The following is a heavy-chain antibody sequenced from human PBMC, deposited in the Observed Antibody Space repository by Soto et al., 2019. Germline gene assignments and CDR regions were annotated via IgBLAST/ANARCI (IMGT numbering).Heavy chain of an antibody. V-gene: IGHV1-69*06. CDR1: GGTFSNYA. Sequence: QIHLVQSGAEVKKPGSSVKISCKASGGTFSNYAISWVRQAPGQGLEWMGGITPIFDTTNYAQKFQGRLTITADTSTSTAYMELSGMRSDDTAIYFCALYPNSLNNGFDPWGQGTLVTVSS. J-gene: IGHJ5*02. CDR3: ALYPNSLNNGFDP. D-gene: IGHD2-2*02. CDR2: ITPIFDTT.